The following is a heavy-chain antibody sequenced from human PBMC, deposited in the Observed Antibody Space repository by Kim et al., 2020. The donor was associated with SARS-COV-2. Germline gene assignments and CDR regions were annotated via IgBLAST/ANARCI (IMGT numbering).Heavy chain of an antibody. CDR2: SNPDGTIT. CDR1: GFTLSGYW. Sequence: GGSLRLSCVASGFTLSGYWMHWLRQSPGKGLVWVSRSNPDGTITTYADSVKGRFTISRDNAKNTLYLQMNNLRVEDTAGYYCGKDLRPADWGQGTLVTVSS. J-gene: IGHJ1*01. CDR3: GKDLRPAD. V-gene: IGHV3-74*01.